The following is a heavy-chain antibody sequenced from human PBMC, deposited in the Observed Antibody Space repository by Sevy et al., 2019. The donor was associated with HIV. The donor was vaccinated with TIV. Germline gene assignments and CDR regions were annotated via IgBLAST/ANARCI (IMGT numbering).Heavy chain of an antibody. Sequence: SETLSLTCAVYGGSFSGYYWSWIRQPPGKGLEWIGEINHSGSTNYNPSLKSRVTISVDTSKNQFSLKLSSVTAADTAVYYCAGAYYDFWSGYPYYFDYWGQGTLVTVSS. CDR3: AGAYYDFWSGYPYYFDY. J-gene: IGHJ4*02. CDR1: GGSFSGYY. CDR2: INHSGST. V-gene: IGHV4-34*01. D-gene: IGHD3-3*01.